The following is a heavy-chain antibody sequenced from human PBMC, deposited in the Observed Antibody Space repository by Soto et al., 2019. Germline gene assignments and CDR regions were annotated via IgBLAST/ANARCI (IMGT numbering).Heavy chain of an antibody. CDR3: ASEWRQGGYYGMDV. CDR2: IIPIFGTA. Sequence: SVKVSCKASGGTFSSYAISWVRQAPGQGLEWMGGIIPIFGTANYAQKFQGRVTITADKSTSTAYMELSSLRSEDTAVHYCASEWRQGGYYGMDVWGQGTTVTVSS. D-gene: IGHD2-15*01. V-gene: IGHV1-69*06. CDR1: GGTFSSYA. J-gene: IGHJ6*02.